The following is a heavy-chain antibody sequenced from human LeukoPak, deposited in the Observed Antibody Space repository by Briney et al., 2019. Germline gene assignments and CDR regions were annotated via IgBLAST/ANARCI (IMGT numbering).Heavy chain of an antibody. D-gene: IGHD2-2*02. J-gene: IGHJ6*02. CDR1: GFTFSSYA. Sequence: GGSLRLSCAASGFTFSSYAMHWVRQAPGKGLEWVAVISYDGSNKYYADSVKGRFTISRDNSKNTLYLQMNSLRAEDTAVYYCARGSYCSSTSCYTFSLNYYYYGMDVCGQGTTVTVSS. V-gene: IGHV3-30-3*01. CDR2: ISYDGSNK. CDR3: ARGSYCSSTSCYTFSLNYYYYGMDV.